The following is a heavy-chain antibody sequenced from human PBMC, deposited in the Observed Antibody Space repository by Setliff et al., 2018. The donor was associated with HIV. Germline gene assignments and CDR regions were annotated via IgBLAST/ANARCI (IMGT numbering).Heavy chain of an antibody. CDR2: LYVSGDT. J-gene: IGHJ4*02. Sequence: SETLSLTCYVTDDPISSYYWSWVRQPAGKGLEWIGRLYVSGDTNYNPSLKSRVTISVDTSKNQFSLNLTSVTAADTAVYYCARERRGYSNYFDYWGQGTLVTVSS. CDR1: DDPISSYY. D-gene: IGHD3-3*01. V-gene: IGHV4-4*07. CDR3: ARERRGYSNYFDY.